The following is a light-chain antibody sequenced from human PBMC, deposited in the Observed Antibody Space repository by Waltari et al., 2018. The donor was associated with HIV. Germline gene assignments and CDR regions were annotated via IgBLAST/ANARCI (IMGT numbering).Light chain of an antibody. CDR2: KAS. Sequence: IQMTQSPSILSASVGARITITCRASQNVDSWLAWYQQRPGRAPKLLIYKASTLEYDVPARFSGSGSGTNFTLTINNLHPDDFATYYCQQYNSDFYTFGLGTRLDLK. J-gene: IGKJ2*01. CDR3: QQYNSDFYT. V-gene: IGKV1-5*03. CDR1: QNVDSW.